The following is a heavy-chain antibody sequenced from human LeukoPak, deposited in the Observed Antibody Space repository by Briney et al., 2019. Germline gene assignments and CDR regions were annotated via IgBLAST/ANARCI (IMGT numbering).Heavy chain of an antibody. CDR3: ARDRRSDGDFDY. Sequence: GGSLRLSCAASGFTFSDYAMNWVRQAPGKGLEWVSTISGSGGTTYYADSVKGRFTISRDNAKNSLYLQMNSLRAEDTAVYYCARDRRSDGDFDYWSQGTLVTVSS. V-gene: IGHV3-23*01. CDR1: GFTFSDYA. CDR2: ISGSGGTT. J-gene: IGHJ4*02. D-gene: IGHD2-8*02.